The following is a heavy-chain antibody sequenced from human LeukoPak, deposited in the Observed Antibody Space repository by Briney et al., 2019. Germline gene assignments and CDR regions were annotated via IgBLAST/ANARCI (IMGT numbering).Heavy chain of an antibody. V-gene: IGHV3-21*01. CDR2: ISSSSSYI. CDR3: ARDPRAAAGTFDY. D-gene: IGHD6-13*01. J-gene: IGHJ4*02. Sequence: PGGSLRLFCAASEFTFSTYAMNWVRQAPGKGLEWVSSISSSSSYIYYADPVEGRFTISRDNAKNSLYLQMNSLRAEDTAVYYCARDPRAAAGTFDYWGQGTLVTVSS. CDR1: EFTFSTYA.